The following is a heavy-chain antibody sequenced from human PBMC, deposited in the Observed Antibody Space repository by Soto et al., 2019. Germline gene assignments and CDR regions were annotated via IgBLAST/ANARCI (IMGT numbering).Heavy chain of an antibody. CDR3: ARAFPYYYGSGSYPFDP. V-gene: IGHV1-69*01. CDR2: IIPIFGTA. D-gene: IGHD3-10*01. Sequence: QVQLVQSGAEVKKPGSSVKVSCKASGGTFSSYAISWVRQAPGQGLEWMGGIIPIFGTANYAQKCQGRVTITADESTSTAYMELSSLRSEDTAVYYCARAFPYYYGSGSYPFDPWGQGTLVTVSS. J-gene: IGHJ5*02. CDR1: GGTFSSYA.